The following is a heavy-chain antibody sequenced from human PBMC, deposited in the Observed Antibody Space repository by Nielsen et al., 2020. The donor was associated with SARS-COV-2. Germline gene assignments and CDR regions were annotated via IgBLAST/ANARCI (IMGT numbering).Heavy chain of an antibody. CDR2: IYHSGST. D-gene: IGHD3-10*01. V-gene: IGHV4-31*03. Sequence: SETLSLTCSVSGDSISSGGYYWSWVRQHPGKGLEWVGHIYHSGSTYYNPSLKSRVAISVDTSNNQFFLKLSSVTAADTAVYFCARVDPIFGELNYFDYWGQGTLVTVSS. CDR1: GDSISSGGYY. J-gene: IGHJ4*02. CDR3: ARVDPIFGELNYFDY.